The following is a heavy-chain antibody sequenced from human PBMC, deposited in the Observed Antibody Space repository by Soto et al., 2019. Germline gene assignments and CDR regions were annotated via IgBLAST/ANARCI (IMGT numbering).Heavy chain of an antibody. CDR1: GYTFTSYG. CDR2: ISAYNGNT. CDR3: ARHYDFWSGYYPRYYMDV. D-gene: IGHD3-3*01. Sequence: ASVKVSCKASGYTFTSYGISWVRQAPGQGLEWMGWISAYNGNTNYAQKLQGRVTMTTDTSTSTSYMELRSLRSDDTALFYCARHYDFWSGYYPRYYMDVWGKGTTVTVSS. J-gene: IGHJ6*03. V-gene: IGHV1-18*01.